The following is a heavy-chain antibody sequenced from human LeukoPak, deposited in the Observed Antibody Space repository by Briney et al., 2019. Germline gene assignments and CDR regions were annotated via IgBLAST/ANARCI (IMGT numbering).Heavy chain of an antibody. Sequence: ASVKVSCKASGYTFTSYCMHWVRQAPGQGLEWMGIINPSGGSTSYAQKFQGRVTMTRDTSTSTVYMELSSLRSEDTAVYYCARSGSSWYVNYYYYYGMDVWGQGTTVTVSS. J-gene: IGHJ6*02. V-gene: IGHV1-46*01. CDR2: INPSGGST. D-gene: IGHD6-13*01. CDR3: ARSGSSWYVNYYYYYGMDV. CDR1: GYTFTSYC.